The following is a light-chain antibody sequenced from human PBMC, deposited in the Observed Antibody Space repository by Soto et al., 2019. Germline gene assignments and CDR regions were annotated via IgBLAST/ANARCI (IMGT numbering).Light chain of an antibody. J-gene: IGLJ2*01. Sequence: QSALTQPASVSGSPGQSITISCTGTSSDVGGYNYASWYQQHPGKAPKLMIYDVSNRPSGVSNRFSGSKSGNTASLTISGLQAEDEADYYCSSYTSSSTLRVFGGGTKLTVL. CDR3: SSYTSSSTLRV. V-gene: IGLV2-14*01. CDR2: DVS. CDR1: SSDVGGYNY.